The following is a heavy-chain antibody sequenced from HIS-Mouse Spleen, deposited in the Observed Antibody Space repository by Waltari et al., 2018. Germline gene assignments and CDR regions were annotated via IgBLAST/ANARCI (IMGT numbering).Heavy chain of an antibody. D-gene: IGHD6-13*01. CDR3: ARAPGYSSSWFDY. CDR1: GFTFSSYS. V-gene: IGHV3-48*01. Sequence: EVQLVESGGGLVQPGGSLRLSCAASGFTFSSYSLNWVRQAPGKGREWVSYISSSSSTIYYADSVKGRFTISRDNAKNSLYLQMNSLRAEDTAVYYCARAPGYSSSWFDYWGQGTLVTVSS. CDR2: ISSSSSTI. J-gene: IGHJ4*02.